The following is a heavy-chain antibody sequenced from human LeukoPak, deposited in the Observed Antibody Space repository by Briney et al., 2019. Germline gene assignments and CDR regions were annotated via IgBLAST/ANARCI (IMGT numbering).Heavy chain of an antibody. CDR3: ARPALGVAGVLTFDY. CDR2: INTNSNYI. CDR1: GFTFTTYS. Sequence: GGSLRLSCAASGFTFTTYSMAWVRQAPGKGLEWVSSINTNSNYIYYADSLKGRFTISRDNAKKSLYLQMNSLRADDTAVYYCARPALGVAGVLTFDYWGPGTLVTVSS. D-gene: IGHD6-19*01. V-gene: IGHV3-21*01. J-gene: IGHJ4*02.